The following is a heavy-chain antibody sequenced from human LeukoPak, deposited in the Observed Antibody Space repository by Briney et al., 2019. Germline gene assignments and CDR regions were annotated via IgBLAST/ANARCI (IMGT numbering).Heavy chain of an antibody. V-gene: IGHV3-11*06. CDR1: GFTFSDYY. D-gene: IGHD5-24*01. Sequence: GGALRLSCAASGFTFSDYYMSWIRQAPGKGLEWVLYISSSSSYINYADSVKGRFTISRDNAKNSLYMQINSLRAEDTAVYYCARNRDGYLPFDYWGQGTLVTVSS. J-gene: IGHJ4*02. CDR2: ISSSSSYI. CDR3: ARNRDGYLPFDY.